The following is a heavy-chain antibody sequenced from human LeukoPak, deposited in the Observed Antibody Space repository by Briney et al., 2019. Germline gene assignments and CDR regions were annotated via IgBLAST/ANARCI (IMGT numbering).Heavy chain of an antibody. Sequence: GGSLRLSCAASGFTVSSNYMSWVRQAPGKGLEWVSVIYSGGSTYYADSVKGRFTISRDNSKNTLYLQMNSLRAEDTAVYYCARGGNYYDSSGYYSEEYYFGYWGQGTLVTVSS. CDR3: ARGGNYYDSSGYYSEEYYFGY. CDR1: GFTVSSNY. V-gene: IGHV3-66*01. CDR2: IYSGGST. J-gene: IGHJ4*02. D-gene: IGHD3-22*01.